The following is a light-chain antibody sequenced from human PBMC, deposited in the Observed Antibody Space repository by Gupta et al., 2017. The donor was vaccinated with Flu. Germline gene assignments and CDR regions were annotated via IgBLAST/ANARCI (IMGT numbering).Light chain of an antibody. CDR3: QKYNGAPPT. Sequence: GDRVTITCRARQGITNYVAWYQQKPGKVPKLLIYGASTLHSGVPSRFGGSGSGTDFTLTIYSLQPEDVATYYCQKYNGAPPTFGPGTKVDIK. J-gene: IGKJ3*01. V-gene: IGKV1-27*01. CDR2: GAS. CDR1: QGITNY.